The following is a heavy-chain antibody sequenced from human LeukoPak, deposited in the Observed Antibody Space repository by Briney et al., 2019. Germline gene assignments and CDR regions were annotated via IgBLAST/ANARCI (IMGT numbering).Heavy chain of an antibody. CDR3: ARVWDGFYYYYGMDV. V-gene: IGHV3-23*01. CDR1: GFTFSSYA. CDR2: ISGSGGSK. J-gene: IGHJ6*02. D-gene: IGHD3-16*01. Sequence: GGSLRLSCAASGFTFSSYAMDWVRQAPGKGLEWVSAISGSGGSKYYADSVKGRFTISRDNSKNTLYLQMNSLRAEDTAVYYCARVWDGFYYYYGMDVWGQGTTVTVSS.